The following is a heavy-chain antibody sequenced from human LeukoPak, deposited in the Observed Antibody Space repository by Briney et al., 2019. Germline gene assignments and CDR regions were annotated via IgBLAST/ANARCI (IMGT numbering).Heavy chain of an antibody. CDR2: INPNSGGT. Sequence: ASVKVSCKAYGYTLTEYYMLWVRHAPRQGLEWMGWINPNSGGTNYAQKFQGRVTMTRDTSISTAYMELSRLRSDDTAVYYCAREGAIVGSTHLVDYWGQGTLVTVSS. CDR1: GYTLTEYY. CDR3: AREGAIVGSTHLVDY. J-gene: IGHJ4*02. D-gene: IGHD1-26*01. V-gene: IGHV1-2*02.